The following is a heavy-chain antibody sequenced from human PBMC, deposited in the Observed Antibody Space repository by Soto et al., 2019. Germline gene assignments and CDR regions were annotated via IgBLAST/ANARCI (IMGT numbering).Heavy chain of an antibody. CDR1: GDSVSSNSAA. D-gene: IGHD3-10*01. J-gene: IGHJ4*01. V-gene: IGHV6-1*01. CDR3: TKQKGNSWIYYCLDD. Sequence: SQTLSLTCAISGDSVSSNSAAWNWIRQSPSRGLEWLGRAYYRSQWYYDSAVSVRSRITVIPDTSKNQFSLQLNSVTPEDTAVYDCTKQKGNSWIYYCLDDWGQGTPVTVPS. CDR2: AYYRSQWYY.